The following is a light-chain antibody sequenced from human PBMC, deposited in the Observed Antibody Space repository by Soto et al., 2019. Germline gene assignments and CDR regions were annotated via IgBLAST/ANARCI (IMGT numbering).Light chain of an antibody. J-gene: IGLJ1*01. CDR1: SSDLAIYNY. V-gene: IGLV2-14*01. CDR3: GSYADSSNYV. Sequence: QSVLTQPAYVSGSPGQSITISCTGTSSDLAIYNYVSWYQQQRGKAPKLMIYQVTNRPAGLSNRFSGSRSGNTASPTSSRLQAEDEADYCCGSYADSSNYVFGTGTKLTVL. CDR2: QVT.